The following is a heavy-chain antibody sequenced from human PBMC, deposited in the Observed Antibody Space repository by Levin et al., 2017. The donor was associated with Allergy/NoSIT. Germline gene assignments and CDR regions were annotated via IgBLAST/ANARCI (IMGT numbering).Heavy chain of an antibody. CDR2: INSDGSNT. J-gene: IGHJ6*02. Sequence: ASVKVSCAASGFTSSSYWMHWVRQVPGKGLVWVSRINSDGSNTGYADSVKGRFTISRDNAKNTLYPQMNSLRAEDTAVYYCARTRDLRNGLDVWGQGTTVTVSS. V-gene: IGHV3-74*01. CDR3: ARTRDLRNGLDV. CDR1: GFTSSSYW. D-gene: IGHD3-3*01.